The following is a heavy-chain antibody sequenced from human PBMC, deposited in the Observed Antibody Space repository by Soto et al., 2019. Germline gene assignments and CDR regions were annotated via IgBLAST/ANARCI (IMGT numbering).Heavy chain of an antibody. CDR1: GFTFSSSG. D-gene: IGHD6-13*01. Sequence: QVQLVESGGGVVQPGRYLRLSCVVSGFTFSSSGMHWVRQAPGKGLEWVAFISYDGSFKYYADSVKGRFTVSRDHSKSTLYLHVDSLRAEDTALYYCAKDRSGSWTFDYWGQGTLVTVSS. J-gene: IGHJ4*02. CDR2: ISYDGSFK. CDR3: AKDRSGSWTFDY. V-gene: IGHV3-30*18.